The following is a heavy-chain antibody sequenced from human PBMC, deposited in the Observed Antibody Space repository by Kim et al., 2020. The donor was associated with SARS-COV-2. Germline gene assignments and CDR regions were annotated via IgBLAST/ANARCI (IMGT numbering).Heavy chain of an antibody. CDR3: ARDTRDYYGMDV. CDR2: IWYDGSNK. V-gene: IGHV3-33*01. J-gene: IGHJ6*02. CDR1: GFTFSSYG. Sequence: GGSLRLSCAASGFTFSSYGMHWVRQAPGKGLEWVAVIWYDGSNKYYADSVKGRFTISRDNSKNTLYLQMNSLRAEDTAVYYCARDTRDYYGMDVWGQGTTLTVS.